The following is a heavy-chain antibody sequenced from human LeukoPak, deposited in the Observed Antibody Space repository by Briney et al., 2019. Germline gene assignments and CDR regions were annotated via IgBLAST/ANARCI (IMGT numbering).Heavy chain of an antibody. D-gene: IGHD2-15*01. Sequence: GGTLRLSCAASGFTFSSHGMNWVRQAPGKGLEWVSGISPSGGITYYTDSVKGRFTISRDNSKNTVSLQMNSLRGEDTAVYYCAKEGFYCSGGSCYSFYYYYMDVWGKGTTVTVSS. V-gene: IGHV3-23*01. CDR3: AKEGFYCSGGSCYSFYYYYMDV. J-gene: IGHJ6*03. CDR1: GFTFSSHG. CDR2: ISPSGGIT.